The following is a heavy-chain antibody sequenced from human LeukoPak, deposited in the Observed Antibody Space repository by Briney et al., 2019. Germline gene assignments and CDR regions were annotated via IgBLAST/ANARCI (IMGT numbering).Heavy chain of an antibody. V-gene: IGHV3-48*03. D-gene: IGHD3-22*01. CDR3: ATYYYDSSAQRGDDAFDI. J-gene: IGHJ3*02. Sequence: PGGSLRLSCATFGFTFSSYEMNWVRQAPGKGLEWISYITSGVTSTYYSDSVKGRFISSRDNGGSALYLQMNSLRAEDTAIYYCATYYYDSSAQRGDDAFDIWGQGTMVTVSS. CDR2: ITSGVTST. CDR1: GFTFSSYE.